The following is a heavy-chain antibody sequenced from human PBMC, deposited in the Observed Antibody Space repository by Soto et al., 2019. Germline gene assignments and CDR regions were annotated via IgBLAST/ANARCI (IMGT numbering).Heavy chain of an antibody. CDR3: ARLNLTSTITSLEY. CDR2: ISFDGTTK. Sequence: TGGSLRLSCAGSGFPFYNYGINWVRQAPGKGLEWVAIISFDGTTKVYADSVQGRFTISRDNSKNTVFLQMNGLRVEDTAVYYCARLNLTSTITSLEYWGQGTRVTVSS. V-gene: IGHV3-30*03. D-gene: IGHD5-12*01. CDR1: GFPFYNYG. J-gene: IGHJ4*02.